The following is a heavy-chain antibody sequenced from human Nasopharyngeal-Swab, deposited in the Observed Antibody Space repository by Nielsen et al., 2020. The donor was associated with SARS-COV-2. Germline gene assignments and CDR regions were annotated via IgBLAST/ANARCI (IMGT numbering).Heavy chain of an antibody. Sequence: GGSLRLSCAASGFSFSSYSMNWVRQTPGKGLESVSAISSSSSYIYYADSVRGRFTVSRDNAKNSLYLQMNSLRAEDTGVYYCARENYGDYVSDYWGQGTLVTVSP. CDR3: ARENYGDYVSDY. J-gene: IGHJ4*02. V-gene: IGHV3-21*01. CDR1: GFSFSSYS. CDR2: ISSSSSYI. D-gene: IGHD4-17*01.